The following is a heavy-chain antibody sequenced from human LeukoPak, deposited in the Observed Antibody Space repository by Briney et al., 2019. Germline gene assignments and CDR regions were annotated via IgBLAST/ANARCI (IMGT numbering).Heavy chain of an antibody. J-gene: IGHJ3*02. CDR3: ARDPGDNGDYVKSHAFDI. D-gene: IGHD4-17*01. V-gene: IGHV1-2*02. Sequence: GASVKVSCKASGYTFTGYFMHWVRQAPGQGLEWMGWINPNSGGTKNAQNFQGRVTMTRDTSISTAYMEVSSLRSDDTAVYYCARDPGDNGDYVKSHAFDIWGQGTMVTVSS. CDR1: GYTFTGYF. CDR2: INPNSGGT.